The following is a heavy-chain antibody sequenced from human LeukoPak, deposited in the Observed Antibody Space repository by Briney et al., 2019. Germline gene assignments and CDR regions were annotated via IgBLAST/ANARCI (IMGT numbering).Heavy chain of an antibody. V-gene: IGHV5-51*01. CDR2: VYPGESQR. D-gene: IGHD3-10*01. CDR3: ASGSGNYYGSGTKTYYPYYVDY. J-gene: IGHJ4*02. Sequence: GESLKISCECSGYSLSTHWIAWVRQMPGKGLEWMGIVYPGESQRRNSPSFQGQVTISVDRSTSVAYVQWSSLKASDSAMYYCASGSGNYYGSGTKTYYPYYVDYWGQGTLVTVSS. CDR1: GYSLSTHW.